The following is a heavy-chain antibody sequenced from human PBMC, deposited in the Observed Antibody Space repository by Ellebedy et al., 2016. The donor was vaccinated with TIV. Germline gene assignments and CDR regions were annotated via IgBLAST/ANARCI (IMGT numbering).Heavy chain of an antibody. CDR3: ARALGSGPCY. CDR1: GFTFSSYW. CDR2: IKQDGSEK. Sequence: GESLKISXAASGFTFSSYWMSWVRQAPGKGLEWVANIKQDGSEKYYGDSVKGRFTISRDNAKNSVYLQMNNLRAEDTAVYYCARALGSGPCYWGQGTLVTVSS. J-gene: IGHJ4*02. V-gene: IGHV3-7*01. D-gene: IGHD6-19*01.